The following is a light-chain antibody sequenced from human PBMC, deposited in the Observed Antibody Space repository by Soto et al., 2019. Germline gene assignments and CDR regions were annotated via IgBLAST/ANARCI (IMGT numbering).Light chain of an antibody. J-gene: IGLJ1*01. Sequence: QSALTQPPSVSGAPGQRVTISCTGSSSNIGAGYDVHWYQQPPGTAPKLLIYGNSNRPSGVPDRFSGSKSGTSASLAITGLQAEDEADYYCQSYDSSLSGLYVFGTGTKVTV. CDR3: QSYDSSLSGLYV. CDR1: SSNIGAGYD. V-gene: IGLV1-40*01. CDR2: GNS.